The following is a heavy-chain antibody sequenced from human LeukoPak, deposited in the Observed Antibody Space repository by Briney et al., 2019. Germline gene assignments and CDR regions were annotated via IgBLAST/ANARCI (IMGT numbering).Heavy chain of an antibody. CDR2: ISGSGGNT. V-gene: IGHV3-23*01. Sequence: QTGGSLRLSCAASGFTFSNYAMSWVRQVPGKGLEWVSAISGSGGNTFYADSAKGRFTISRDNSKNTLYLQVNSLRAADTAIYYCAKVQEMDTILPPFHYWGQGTLVTVSS. J-gene: IGHJ4*02. D-gene: IGHD5-24*01. CDR3: AKVQEMDTILPPFHY. CDR1: GFTFSNYA.